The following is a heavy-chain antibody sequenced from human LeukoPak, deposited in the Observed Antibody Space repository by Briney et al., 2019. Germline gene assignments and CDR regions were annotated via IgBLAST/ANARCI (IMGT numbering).Heavy chain of an antibody. CDR2: IWYDGSNK. Sequence: GGSLRLSCAASGFTFSSYGMHWARQAPGKGLEWVAVIWYDGSNKYYADSVKGRFTISRDNSKNTLYLQMNSLRAEDTAVYYCARDHSSSWSNLDYWGQGTLVTVSS. CDR3: ARDHSSSWSNLDY. D-gene: IGHD6-13*01. V-gene: IGHV3-33*01. CDR1: GFTFSSYG. J-gene: IGHJ4*02.